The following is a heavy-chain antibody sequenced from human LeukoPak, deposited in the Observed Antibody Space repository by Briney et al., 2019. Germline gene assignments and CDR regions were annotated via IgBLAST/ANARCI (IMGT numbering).Heavy chain of an antibody. CDR1: GFTFSSYA. V-gene: IGHV3-23*01. CDR3: AKRLTAAAATYYFDS. CDR2: ITPSGGDT. D-gene: IGHD2-2*01. J-gene: IGHJ4*02. Sequence: PGGSLRLSCAASGFTFSSYAMSWVRQAPGKGLEWVSSITPSGGDTFYTDSVKGRFTISRDNSRNTLYLQMNTLRAEDTAVYYCAKRLTAAAATYYFDSWGQGTLVTVSS.